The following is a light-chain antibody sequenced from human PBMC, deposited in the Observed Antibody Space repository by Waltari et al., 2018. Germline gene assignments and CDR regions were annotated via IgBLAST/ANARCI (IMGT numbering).Light chain of an antibody. CDR2: HNS. Sequence: QSVLTQPPSVSGAPGQRVTISCTGSSSHLGSAFAVHWYQQLPGAAPKLLIFHNSNRPSGVPDRFSGSKSGTSASLAITGLQPEDEADYYCQAYDSLSGWVFGGGTKLTVL. V-gene: IGLV1-40*01. CDR3: QAYDSLSGWV. J-gene: IGLJ3*02. CDR1: SSHLGSAFA.